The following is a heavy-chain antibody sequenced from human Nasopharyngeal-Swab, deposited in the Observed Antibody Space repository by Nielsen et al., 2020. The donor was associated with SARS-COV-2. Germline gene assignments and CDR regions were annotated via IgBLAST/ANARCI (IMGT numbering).Heavy chain of an antibody. CDR3: ARAAGRYCSGGSCQGGMDV. CDR1: GFTFSSYA. J-gene: IGHJ6*02. V-gene: IGHV3-30-3*01. CDR2: ISYDGSNK. D-gene: IGHD2-15*01. Sequence: GESLKISCAASGFTFSSYAMHWVRQAPGKGLEWVAVISYDGSNKYYADSVKGRFTISRDNSKNTLYLQMNGLRAEDTAVYYCARAAGRYCSGGSCQGGMDVWGQGTTVTVSS.